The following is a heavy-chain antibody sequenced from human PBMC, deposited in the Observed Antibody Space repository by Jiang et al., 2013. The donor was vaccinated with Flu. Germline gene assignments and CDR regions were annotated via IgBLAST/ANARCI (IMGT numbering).Heavy chain of an antibody. J-gene: IGHJ6*02. V-gene: IGHV1-69*01. CDR1: GDTLKNSA. CDR2: IIPYIRTT. D-gene: IGHD6-13*01. Sequence: GAEVKKPGSSVKISCKASGDTLKNSAISWVRRAPGQGLEWMGGIIPYIRTTKHAQKFQGRVMITADESTSTAFMELSRLTSEDTAVYYCARDLLAAEGYGYYGMDVWGRGTTVSVSS. CDR3: ARDLLAAEGYGYYGMDV.